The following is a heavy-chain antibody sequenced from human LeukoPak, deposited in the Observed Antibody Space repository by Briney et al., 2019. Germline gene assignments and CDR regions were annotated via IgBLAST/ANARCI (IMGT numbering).Heavy chain of an antibody. J-gene: IGHJ5*02. D-gene: IGHD2-15*01. V-gene: IGHV3-30*19. CDR2: ILYDGSHE. CDR1: GFTFSSYG. Sequence: GGSLRLSCAASGFTFSSYGMHWVRQAPGKGLEWVANILYDGSHEFYADSVKGRFTISRDNSKNTLYLQMNSLRAEDTAVYYCARARLDCSGGSCYRGWFDPWGQGTLVTVSS. CDR3: ARARLDCSGGSCYRGWFDP.